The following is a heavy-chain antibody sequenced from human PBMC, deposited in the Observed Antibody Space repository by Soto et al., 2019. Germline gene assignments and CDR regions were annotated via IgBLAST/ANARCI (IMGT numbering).Heavy chain of an antibody. Sequence: SETLSLTCAVSAYSISSGHYWGWIRQPPGKGLEWVGSIYHTGSTYYNPSLQSRVTISVDTSKNKFSLKLSSVTAADTAVYYCARPDCTNGVCYHFYDFWGQGTMVTVS. CDR2: IYHTGST. J-gene: IGHJ3*01. CDR3: ARPDCTNGVCYHFYDF. CDR1: AYSISSGHY. D-gene: IGHD2-8*01. V-gene: IGHV4-38-2*01.